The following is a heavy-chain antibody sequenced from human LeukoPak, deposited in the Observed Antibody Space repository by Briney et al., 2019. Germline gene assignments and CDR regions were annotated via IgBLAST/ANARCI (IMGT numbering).Heavy chain of an antibody. D-gene: IGHD6-13*01. CDR3: ARGTESFAAAGTLEYFQH. CDR2: IYTSGST. CDR1: GGSISSYY. Sequence: SETLSLTCTVSGGSISSYYWSWIRQPAGKGLEWIGRIYTSGSTNYNPPLKSRVTMSVDTSKNQFSLKLSSVTAADTAVYYCARGTESFAAAGTLEYFQHWGQGTLVTVSS. V-gene: IGHV4-4*07. J-gene: IGHJ1*01.